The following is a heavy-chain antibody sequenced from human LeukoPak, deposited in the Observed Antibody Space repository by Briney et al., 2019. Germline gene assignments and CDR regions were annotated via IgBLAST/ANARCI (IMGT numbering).Heavy chain of an antibody. J-gene: IGHJ4*02. CDR1: GFTFRSNW. CDR2: ISYDGSNK. D-gene: IGHD1-26*01. CDR3: ARDRRGSYYYFDY. Sequence: GGSLRLSCAGSGFTFRSNWMHGVRQAPGKGLEWVAVISYDGSNKYYADSAKGRFTISRDNSKNTLYLQMNSLRAEDTAVYYCARDRRGSYYYFDYWGQGTLVTVSS. V-gene: IGHV3-30*03.